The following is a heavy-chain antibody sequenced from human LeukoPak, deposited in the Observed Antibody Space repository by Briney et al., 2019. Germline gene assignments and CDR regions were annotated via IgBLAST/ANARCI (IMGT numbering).Heavy chain of an antibody. CDR3: ARWGYTVTSDY. D-gene: IGHD4-17*01. CDR1: GFTFSNYW. J-gene: IGHJ4*02. Sequence: GGSLRLSCASSGFTFSNYWMTWVRQAPGKGLEWVANIKHDGGEKYYVDSVKGRFTISRDNAKNSLYLQMNSLRAEDTAVYYCARWGYTVTSDYWGQGTLVTVSS. V-gene: IGHV3-7*01. CDR2: IKHDGGEK.